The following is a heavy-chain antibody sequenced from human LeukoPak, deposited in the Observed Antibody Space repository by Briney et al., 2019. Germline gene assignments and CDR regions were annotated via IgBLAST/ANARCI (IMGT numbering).Heavy chain of an antibody. D-gene: IGHD6-6*01. CDR2: ISGSGGST. CDR3: ARAEYSSSSGLVYYYMDV. CDR1: GFTFSSYA. Sequence: PGGSLRLSCAASGFTFSSYAMSWVRQAPGKGLEWVSAISGSGGSTYYADSVKGRFTISRDNAKNSLYLQMNSLRAEDTAVYYCARAEYSSSSGLVYYYMDVWGKGTTVTVSS. J-gene: IGHJ6*03. V-gene: IGHV3-23*01.